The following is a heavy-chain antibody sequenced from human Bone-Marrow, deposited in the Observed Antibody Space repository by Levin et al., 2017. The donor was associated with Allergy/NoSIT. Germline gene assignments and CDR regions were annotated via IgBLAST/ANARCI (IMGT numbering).Heavy chain of an antibody. D-gene: IGHD3-10*01. CDR3: ARLRFGDLSWFDP. CDR2: IYDNDDT. Sequence: SETLSLTCTISGASITTYYWSWIRQPPGKGLEWIGYIYDNDDTKYNPSLRNRASISPDTPKNQFSLKVKSVTAADTAVYYCARLRFGDLSWFDPWGHGILVTVSS. V-gene: IGHV4-59*01. CDR1: GASITTYY. J-gene: IGHJ5*02.